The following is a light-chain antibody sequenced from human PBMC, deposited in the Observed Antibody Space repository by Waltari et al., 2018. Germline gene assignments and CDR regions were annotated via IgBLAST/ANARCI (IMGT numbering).Light chain of an antibody. CDR1: ASNIGGNL. CDR2: RSD. Sequence: QSVLTQPPSASGTPGQRVTISCSGSASNIGGNLVNWYQQLPGKAPKLLIYRSDQRPSGVPDRVSGSKSGTSASLAISGLQSEDEADYYCASWDDSLNGHWVFGGGTKVTVL. CDR3: ASWDDSLNGHWV. J-gene: IGLJ3*02. V-gene: IGLV1-44*01.